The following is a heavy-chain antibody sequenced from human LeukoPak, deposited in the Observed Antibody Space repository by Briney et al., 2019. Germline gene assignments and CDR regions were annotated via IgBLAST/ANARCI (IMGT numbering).Heavy chain of an antibody. D-gene: IGHD2/OR15-2a*01. CDR3: ATPYPREYCSSSACYFNY. V-gene: IGHV5-51*01. Sequence: GESLKISCKGSGYSFTSYWIGWVRQMPGEGLEWMGIIYPGDSDTRYSPSFQGQVTISADKSISTAYLQWGSLKASDTAMYYCATPYPREYCSSSACYFNYWGQGTLVTVSS. J-gene: IGHJ4*02. CDR1: GYSFTSYW. CDR2: IYPGDSDT.